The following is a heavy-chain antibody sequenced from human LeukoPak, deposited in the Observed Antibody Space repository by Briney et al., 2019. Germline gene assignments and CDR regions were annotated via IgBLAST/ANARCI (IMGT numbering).Heavy chain of an antibody. CDR2: IYHSGCT. J-gene: IGHJ4*02. Sequence: PSETLSLTCTVSGGSISSGGYYWSWIRQPPGKGLEWIGYIYHSGCTYYNPSLKSRVTISVDRSKNQFSLKLSSVTAADTAVYYCTSLYSAPEDTFDYWGQGTLVTVSS. CDR1: GGSISSGGYY. CDR3: TSLYSAPEDTFDY. V-gene: IGHV4-30-2*01. D-gene: IGHD2-15*01.